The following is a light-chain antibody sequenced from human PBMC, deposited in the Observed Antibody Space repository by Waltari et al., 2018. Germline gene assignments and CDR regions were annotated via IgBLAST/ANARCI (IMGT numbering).Light chain of an antibody. CDR3: QQAHSLSRT. V-gene: IGKV1-39*01. CDR2: ITC. CDR1: QTINTY. Sequence: DIQMTQSPSSLSASVGDRVTITCRARQTINTYLNWYRHKPGKAPELLIYITCNLQGRVPSSFRGSGSATDVTLTISSPQPEDFAIYYGQQAHSLSRTFGGGTKVEFK. J-gene: IGKJ4*02.